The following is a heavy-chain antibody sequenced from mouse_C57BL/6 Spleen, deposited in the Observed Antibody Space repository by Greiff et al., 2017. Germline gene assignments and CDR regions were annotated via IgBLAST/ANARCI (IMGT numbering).Heavy chain of an antibody. CDR2: IRSKSSNYAT. D-gene: IGHD2-3*01. CDR1: GFTFNTYA. CDR3: VRDDGYYGGYAMDY. J-gene: IGHJ4*01. V-gene: IGHV10-3*01. Sequence: EVQLVESGGGLVQPKGSLKLSCAASGFTFNTYAMHWVRQAPGKGLEWVARIRSKSSNYATYYADSVKDSFTISRDDSQSMLYLQMNNLKTEDTAMYYCVRDDGYYGGYAMDYWGQGTSVTVSS.